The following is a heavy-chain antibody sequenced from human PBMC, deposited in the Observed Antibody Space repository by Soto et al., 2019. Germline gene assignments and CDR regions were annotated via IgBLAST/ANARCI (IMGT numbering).Heavy chain of an antibody. D-gene: IGHD6-13*01. CDR1: GGSFSGYY. Sequence: QVQLQQWGAGLLKPSETLSLTCAVYGGSFSGYYWSWIRQPPGKGREWIGEINHSGSTNYNPSLKSRVTISVDTSKNQFSLTLSSVTAADTAVYYCARGVPYGYSSSFRDYWGQGTLVTVSS. CDR2: INHSGST. CDR3: ARGVPYGYSSSFRDY. V-gene: IGHV4-34*01. J-gene: IGHJ4*02.